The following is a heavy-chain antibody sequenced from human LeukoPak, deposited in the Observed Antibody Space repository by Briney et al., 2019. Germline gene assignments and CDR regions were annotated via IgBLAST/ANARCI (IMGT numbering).Heavy chain of an antibody. CDR1: GGTFSSYA. CDR2: IIPIFGTA. CDR3: ARAYYYDSSGPLGY. Sequence: GASVKVSCKASGGTFSSYAISWVRQAPGQGLEWMGRIIPIFGTANYAQKFQGRVTITTDESTSTAYMELSSLRSEDTAVYYCARAYYYDSSGPLGYWGQGTLVTVSS. D-gene: IGHD3-22*01. J-gene: IGHJ4*02. V-gene: IGHV1-69*05.